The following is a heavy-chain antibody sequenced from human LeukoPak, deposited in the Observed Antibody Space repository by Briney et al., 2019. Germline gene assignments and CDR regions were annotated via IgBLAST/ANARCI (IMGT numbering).Heavy chain of an antibody. J-gene: IGHJ5*02. Sequence: SETLSLTCTVSGDSIRSHYLSWIRQPPGKGLERMGYIAYSGITNYNPSLKSRLTLLVDTSKNQFSLRLTSVTAADTAVYYCARDVVTSSPGSWFDPWGQGTLVTVSS. D-gene: IGHD6-13*01. CDR1: GDSIRSHY. V-gene: IGHV4-59*11. CDR3: ARDVVTSSPGSWFDP. CDR2: IAYSGIT.